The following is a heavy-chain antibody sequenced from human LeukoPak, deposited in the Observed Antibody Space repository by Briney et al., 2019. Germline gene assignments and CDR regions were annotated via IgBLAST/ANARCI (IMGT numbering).Heavy chain of an antibody. CDR3: ARMTLYGSGTVD. CDR1: GFTFSSYA. Sequence: GGSLRLSCAASGFTFSSYAMHWVRQAPGKGLEYVSGISSNGGSTYYANFVKGRFTISRDNSKNIVKLQMGSLRVEDTAVYHCARMTLYGSGTVDWGQGILVTVSS. D-gene: IGHD3-10*01. V-gene: IGHV3-64*01. CDR2: ISSNGGST. J-gene: IGHJ4*02.